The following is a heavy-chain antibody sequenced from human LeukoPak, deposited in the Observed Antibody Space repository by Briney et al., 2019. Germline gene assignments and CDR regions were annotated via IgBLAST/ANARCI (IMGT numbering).Heavy chain of an antibody. CDR1: GYTFTGYY. CDR2: INPNSGGT. V-gene: IGHV1-2*02. Sequence: ASVKVSCKASGYTFTGYYMHWVRQAPGQGLEWMGWINPNSGGTNYAQQFQGRVTMTRDTSISTAYMELSRLRSDDTAVYYGARRYYYDSSGLDYWGQGTLVTVSS. J-gene: IGHJ4*02. CDR3: ARRYYYDSSGLDY. D-gene: IGHD3-22*01.